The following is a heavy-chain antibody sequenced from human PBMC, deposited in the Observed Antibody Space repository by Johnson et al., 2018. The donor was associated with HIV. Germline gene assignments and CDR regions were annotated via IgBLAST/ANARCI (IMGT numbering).Heavy chain of an antibody. J-gene: IGHJ3*02. Sequence: QVQLVESGGGVVQPGRSLRLSCAASGFTFSRYAMHWVRQAPAKGLEWVAVIRYDGGTTDYAPPVKGRFTISRDDSKNTLYLQMNSLKTEDTAVYYCTTTGTWYYDSSGYSTSDAFDIWGQGTMVTVSS. V-gene: IGHV3-30*04. CDR3: TTTGTWYYDSSGYSTSDAFDI. D-gene: IGHD3-22*01. CDR2: IRYDGGTT. CDR1: GFTFSRYA.